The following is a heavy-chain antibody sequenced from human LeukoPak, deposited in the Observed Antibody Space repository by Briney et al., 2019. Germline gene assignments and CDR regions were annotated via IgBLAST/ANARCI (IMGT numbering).Heavy chain of an antibody. CDR2: IYYSGGT. J-gene: IGHJ5*02. V-gene: IGHV4-59*01. D-gene: IGHD2-15*01. CDR3: ARVACYGENWFDP. CDR1: GGSISSSY. Sequence: SETLSLTCTVSGGSISSSYWSWIRQPPGKGLEWIGYIYYSGGTNYNPSLKSRVTISVHTSKNQISLKLSSVTAADTAVYYCARVACYGENWFDPWGEGTLVSVSS.